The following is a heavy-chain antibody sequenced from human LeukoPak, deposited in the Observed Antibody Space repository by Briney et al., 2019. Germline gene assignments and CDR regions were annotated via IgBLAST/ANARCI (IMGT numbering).Heavy chain of an antibody. J-gene: IGHJ3*02. D-gene: IGHD3-22*01. CDR3: AKAYSSGYRAGAFDI. V-gene: IGHV3-30*18. CDR2: ISYDGSNK. Sequence: PGGSLRLSCAASGFIFSSYGIHWVRQAPGKGLEWVAVISYDGSNKYYADSVKGRFTISRDNSKNTLYLQMNSLRAEDTAVYYCAKAYSSGYRAGAFDIWGQGTMVTVSS. CDR1: GFIFSSYG.